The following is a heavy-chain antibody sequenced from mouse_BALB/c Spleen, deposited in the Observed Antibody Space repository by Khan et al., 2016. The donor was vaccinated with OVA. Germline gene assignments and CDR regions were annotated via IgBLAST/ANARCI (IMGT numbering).Heavy chain of an antibody. Sequence: QMQLEESGADLARPGASVRMSCKASGYTFTSNTMHWVKQRPGQGLEWIGYINPRSGYTNYNQNFKDKATLTADKSSSTAYMQLSSLTSEDSAVYYCARRTTGYSMDYWGQGTSVTVSA. CDR1: GYTFTSNT. CDR2: INPRSGYT. J-gene: IGHJ4*01. D-gene: IGHD2-14*01. V-gene: IGHV1-4*01. CDR3: ARRTTGYSMDY.